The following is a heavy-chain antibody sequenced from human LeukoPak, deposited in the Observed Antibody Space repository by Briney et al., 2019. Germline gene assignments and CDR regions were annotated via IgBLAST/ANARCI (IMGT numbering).Heavy chain of an antibody. CDR2: IWYDGSNT. Sequence: GGSLRLSCAASGSTFSSYGMHWVRQAPGKGLEWVGVIWYDGSNTQYGDSVKGRFTITRDNSKNTLSLQMNGLRAEDTAVYYCARDRNWGKSVWYFDLWGRGALVAVSS. CDR3: ARDRNWGKSVWYFDL. CDR1: GSTFSSYG. D-gene: IGHD7-27*01. V-gene: IGHV3-33*08. J-gene: IGHJ2*01.